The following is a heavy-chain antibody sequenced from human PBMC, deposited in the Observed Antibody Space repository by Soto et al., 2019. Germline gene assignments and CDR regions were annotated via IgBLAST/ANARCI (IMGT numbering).Heavy chain of an antibody. D-gene: IGHD6-13*01. V-gene: IGHV1-3*01. CDR2: INAGNGNT. CDR1: GYTFTTYA. Sequence: ASVKVSCKASGYTFTTYAMHWVRQAPGQRLEWMGWINAGNGNTKYSQKFQGRVTITRDTSASTAYMELSSLRSEDTAVYYCARDKRGSSSYYYYYGMDVWGQGTTVTVSS. J-gene: IGHJ6*02. CDR3: ARDKRGSSSYYYYYGMDV.